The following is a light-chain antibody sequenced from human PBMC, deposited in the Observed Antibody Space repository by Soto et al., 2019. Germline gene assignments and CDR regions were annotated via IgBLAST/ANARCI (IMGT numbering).Light chain of an antibody. V-gene: IGLV2-11*01. CDR2: DVS. CDR1: SSDIGGYNY. CDR3: CSYARCFSA. Sequence: QYALTQPRSVSGSPGQSVTISCPGTSSDIGGYNYVSWYQHHRGKAPKLMIYDVSERPSGVPDLFTGSKYVNAASLSISGLRAEDESDFYCCSYARCFSAFG. J-gene: IGLJ7*01.